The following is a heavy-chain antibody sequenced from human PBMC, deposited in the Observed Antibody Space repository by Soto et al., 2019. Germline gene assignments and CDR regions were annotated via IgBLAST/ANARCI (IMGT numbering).Heavy chain of an antibody. CDR1: GFTFSTYG. Sequence: QVQLVESGGGVVQPGKSLRLSCAASGFTFSTYGMHWVRQAPGKGLEWVAVIWYDGSNKYHGDSLKGRFTISRDNSKNTWYLQINNRRAEDTAVYYCGRDGPLGDTAVVDSWGQGTLVTVSS. D-gene: IGHD5-18*01. J-gene: IGHJ4*02. V-gene: IGHV3-33*01. CDR3: GRDGPLGDTAVVDS. CDR2: IWYDGSNK.